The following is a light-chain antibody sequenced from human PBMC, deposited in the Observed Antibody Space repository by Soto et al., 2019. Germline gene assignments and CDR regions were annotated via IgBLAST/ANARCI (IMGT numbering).Light chain of an antibody. CDR1: QSVSSSY. V-gene: IGKV3-20*01. Sequence: EMVLTQSPCTLSLSPGEIATVSCRASQSVSSSYVAWYQQKPVQAPRLLIYVASSRATGIPDRFSGSGSVTDFTLNISRLEPEAFAVYYCQQDGSSRGFTFGPGTTVDIK. CDR3: QQDGSSRGFT. J-gene: IGKJ3*01. CDR2: VAS.